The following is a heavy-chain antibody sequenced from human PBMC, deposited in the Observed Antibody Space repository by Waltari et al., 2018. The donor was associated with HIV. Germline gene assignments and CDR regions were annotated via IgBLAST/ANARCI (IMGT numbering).Heavy chain of an antibody. V-gene: IGHV4-39*01. CDR3: ARPIVVGALGYGMDV. J-gene: IGHJ6*02. Sequence: QLQLQESGPGLVKPSETLSLTCPVSGCSISSSSSSWGWIRQPPGKGLEWIGSIYYSGSTYYNPSLKSRVTISVDTSKNQFSLKLSSVTAADTAVYYCARPIVVGALGYGMDVWGQGTTVTVSS. CDR1: GCSISSSSSS. CDR2: IYYSGST. D-gene: IGHD2-2*01.